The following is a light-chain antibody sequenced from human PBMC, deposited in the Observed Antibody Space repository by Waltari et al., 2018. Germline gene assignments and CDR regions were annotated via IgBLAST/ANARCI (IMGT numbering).Light chain of an antibody. J-gene: IGKJ2*01. Sequence: DIQMTQSPSSLSASVGDRVTITCGASQSISSFLNWYQQKPGKAPNLLIYAASSLQSGVPSRFSGSGSGTDFTLTISSLQPEDFATYYCQQSYSTLYTFGQGTKLEIK. CDR1: QSISSF. CDR2: AAS. V-gene: IGKV1-39*01. CDR3: QQSYSTLYT.